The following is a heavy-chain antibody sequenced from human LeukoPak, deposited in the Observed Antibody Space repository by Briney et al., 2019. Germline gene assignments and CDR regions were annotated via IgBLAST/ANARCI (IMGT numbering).Heavy chain of an antibody. CDR2: ISSSSSTI. D-gene: IGHD3-10*01. CDR1: GFTSSSFS. Sequence: GGSLRLSCAASGFTSSSFSMTWVRQAPGKGLEWVSYISSSSSTIYYADSVKGRFTISRDNAKNSLYLQMNSLRDEDTAVYYCERAYYGSGSYYFDYWGQGTLVTVSS. V-gene: IGHV3-48*02. J-gene: IGHJ4*02. CDR3: ERAYYGSGSYYFDY.